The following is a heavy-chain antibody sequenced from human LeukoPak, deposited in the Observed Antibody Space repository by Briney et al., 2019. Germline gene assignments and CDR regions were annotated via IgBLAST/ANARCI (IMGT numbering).Heavy chain of an antibody. CDR1: GFTFSSYW. CDR3: ARSTVIDFYYYYMDV. Sequence: PGGSLRLSCAASGFTFSSYWMSWVRQAPGKGLEWVANIKQDGSEKYYVDSVKGRFTISRDNAKNSLYLQMNSLRAEDTALYYCARSTVIDFYYYYMDVWGKGTTVTVSS. J-gene: IGHJ6*03. CDR2: IKQDGSEK. D-gene: IGHD4-17*01. V-gene: IGHV3-7*03.